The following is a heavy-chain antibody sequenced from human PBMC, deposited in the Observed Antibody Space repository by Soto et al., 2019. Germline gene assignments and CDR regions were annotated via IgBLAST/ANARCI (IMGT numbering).Heavy chain of an antibody. CDR2: INPSGGST. CDR1: GYTFTSYY. V-gene: IGHV1-46*01. CDR3: ARDRTSYYCYAEPLGLIAY. J-gene: IGHJ4*02. D-gene: IGHD3-22*01. Sequence: ASVKVSCKASGYTFTSYYMHWVRQAPGQGLEWMGIINPSGGSTSYAQKFQGRVTMTRDTSTSTVYMELSSLRSEDTAVYYCARDRTSYYCYAEPLGLIAYWGQGTLVTGSA.